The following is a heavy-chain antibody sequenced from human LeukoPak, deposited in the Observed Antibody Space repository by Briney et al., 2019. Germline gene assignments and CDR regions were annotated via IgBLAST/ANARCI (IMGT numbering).Heavy chain of an antibody. V-gene: IGHV1-18*01. Sequence: ASVKVSCKASGYTFTSYGISWVRQAPGQGLEWMGWISAYNGYTKYAEKLQGRVTMTTDTSTSTAYMELRSLRSDDTAVYYCARNSGTYYTDYWGQGTLVTVSS. J-gene: IGHJ4*02. CDR1: GYTFTSYG. D-gene: IGHD1-26*01. CDR3: ARNSGTYYTDY. CDR2: ISAYNGYT.